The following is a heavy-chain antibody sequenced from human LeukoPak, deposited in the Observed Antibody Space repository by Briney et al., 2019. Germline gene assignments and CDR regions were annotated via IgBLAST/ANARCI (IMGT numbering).Heavy chain of an antibody. Sequence: PSETLSLTCTVSGGSISSYYWSWIRQPPGKGLEWIGYIYYSGSTNYNPSLKSRVTISVDTSKNQSSLKLSSVTAADTAVYYCARDRTTRGSAFDIWGQGTMVTVSS. CDR2: IYYSGST. V-gene: IGHV4-59*01. CDR3: ARDRTTRGSAFDI. J-gene: IGHJ3*02. D-gene: IGHD1-1*01. CDR1: GGSISSYY.